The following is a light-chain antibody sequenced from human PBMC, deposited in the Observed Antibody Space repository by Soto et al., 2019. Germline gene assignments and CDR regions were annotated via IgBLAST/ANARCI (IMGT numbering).Light chain of an antibody. V-gene: IGLV2-14*01. CDR3: SSYTTTSTLV. Sequence: QSVLTQPASVSGSPGQSITIACTGTNRDVGSYNLVSWYQQRPGEAPKLIISEVRNRPSGISYRLTGSKSGNTASLTISGLQAEDEADYYCSSYTTTSTLVFGGGTK. CDR1: NRDVGSYNL. CDR2: EVR. J-gene: IGLJ3*02.